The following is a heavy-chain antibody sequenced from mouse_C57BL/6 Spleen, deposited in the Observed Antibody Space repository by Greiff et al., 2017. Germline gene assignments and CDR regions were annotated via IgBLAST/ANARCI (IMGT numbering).Heavy chain of an antibody. CDR2: IDPSDSYT. Sequence: QVQLQQPGAELVKPGASVKLSCKASGYTFTSYWMQWVKQRPGQGLEWIGEIDPSDSYTNYNQKFKGKATLTVDTSSSTAYMQLSSLTSEDSPVYYCARCRGAMDYWGQGTSVTVSS. CDR3: ARCRGAMDY. V-gene: IGHV1-50*01. J-gene: IGHJ4*01. CDR1: GYTFTSYW.